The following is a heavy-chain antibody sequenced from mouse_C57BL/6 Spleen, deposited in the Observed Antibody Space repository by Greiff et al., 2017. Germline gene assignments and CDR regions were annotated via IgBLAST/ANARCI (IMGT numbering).Heavy chain of an antibody. D-gene: IGHD2-4*01. CDR3: TKGNYDWYFDV. CDR1: GYTFTDYE. CDR2: IDPETGGT. Sequence: VQLQQSGAELVRPGASVPLSCKASGYTFTDYEMHWVKQTPVHGLEWIGAIDPETGGTAYNQKFKGKAILTADKSSSTAYMELRSLTSEDAAVYYCTKGNYDWYFDVWGTGTTVTVSS. J-gene: IGHJ1*03. V-gene: IGHV1-15*01.